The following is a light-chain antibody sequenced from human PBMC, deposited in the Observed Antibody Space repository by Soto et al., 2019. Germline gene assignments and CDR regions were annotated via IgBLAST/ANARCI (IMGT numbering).Light chain of an antibody. CDR1: SSDVGNYNY. CDR2: EVS. V-gene: IGLV2-14*01. Sequence: QSVLTQPASVSGSPGQSITISCTGTSSDVGNYNYDSWYQQQPGKAPKLMIYEVSNRSSGVSNRFSGTKSGNTASLTISGLQGEDEADYYCSSYTTTNTYVFGTGTKVTVL. J-gene: IGLJ1*01. CDR3: SSYTTTNTYV.